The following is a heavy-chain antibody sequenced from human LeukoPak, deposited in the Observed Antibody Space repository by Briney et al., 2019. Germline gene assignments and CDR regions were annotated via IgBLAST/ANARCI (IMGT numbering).Heavy chain of an antibody. D-gene: IGHD2-15*01. J-gene: IGHJ4*02. Sequence: GRSLRLSCAASGFTFSSYGMHWVRQAPGKGLEWVAVISYDGSNKYYADSVKGRFTISRDNSKNTLYLQMNSLRAEDTAVYYCAKSRPTLGYCSGGSCYGQNPIDYWGQGTLVTVSS. CDR2: ISYDGSNK. CDR3: AKSRPTLGYCSGGSCYGQNPIDY. V-gene: IGHV3-30*18. CDR1: GFTFSSYG.